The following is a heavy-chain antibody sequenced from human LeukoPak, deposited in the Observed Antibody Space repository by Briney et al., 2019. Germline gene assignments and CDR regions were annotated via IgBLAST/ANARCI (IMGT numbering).Heavy chain of an antibody. CDR3: ARLYYDYVWGSYRIYYYYYMDV. CDR2: IYHSGST. J-gene: IGHJ6*03. CDR1: GGSFSGYY. D-gene: IGHD3-16*02. Sequence: SETLSLTCAVYGGSFSGYYWSWIRQPPGKGLEWIGSIYHSGSTYYNPSLKSRVTISVDTSKNQFSLKLSSVTAADTAVYYCARLYYDYVWGSYRIYYYYYMDVWGKGTTVTVSS. V-gene: IGHV4-34*01.